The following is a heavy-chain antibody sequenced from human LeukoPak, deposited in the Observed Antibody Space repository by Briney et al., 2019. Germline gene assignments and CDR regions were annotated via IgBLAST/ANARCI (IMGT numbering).Heavy chain of an antibody. CDR1: GYTFTGYY. Sequence: APVKVSCKASGYTFTGYYMHWVRQAPGQGLEWMGWINPNSGGTNYAQKFQGRVTMTRDTSISTAYMELSRLRSDDTAVYYCARGSSYYYDSSGLDYWGQGTLVTVSS. V-gene: IGHV1-2*02. J-gene: IGHJ4*02. D-gene: IGHD3-22*01. CDR2: INPNSGGT. CDR3: ARGSSYYYDSSGLDY.